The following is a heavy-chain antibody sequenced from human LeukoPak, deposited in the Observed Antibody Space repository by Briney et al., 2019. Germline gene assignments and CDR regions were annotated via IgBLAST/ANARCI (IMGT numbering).Heavy chain of an antibody. J-gene: IGHJ6*02. CDR1: GGSISSVGNY. D-gene: IGHD3-3*01. Sequence: PSDTLSLTCTVSGGSISSVGNYWSWIRQRPGKGLEWIGYINYSGSTYYNPSLKSRVSISLDTSQNHFSLRLSSVTAADTAVYYCARDEAIFGAGYYYGMDVWGQGTTVTVSS. V-gene: IGHV4-31*03. CDR3: ARDEAIFGAGYYYGMDV. CDR2: INYSGST.